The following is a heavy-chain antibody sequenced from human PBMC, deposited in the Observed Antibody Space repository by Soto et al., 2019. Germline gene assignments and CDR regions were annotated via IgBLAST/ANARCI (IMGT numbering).Heavy chain of an antibody. CDR1: GGSFSGYY. V-gene: IGHV4-34*01. J-gene: IGHJ5*02. CDR3: ARGRSYYGSGSYSDWFDP. CDR2: INHSGST. D-gene: IGHD3-10*01. Sequence: QVQLQQWGAGLLKPSETLSLTCAVYGGSFSGYYWSWIRQPPGKGLEWIGEINHSGSTNYNPSLTSRVTISVDTSKNPFSLKLSSVTAADTAVYYCARGRSYYGSGSYSDWFDPWGQGTLVTVSS.